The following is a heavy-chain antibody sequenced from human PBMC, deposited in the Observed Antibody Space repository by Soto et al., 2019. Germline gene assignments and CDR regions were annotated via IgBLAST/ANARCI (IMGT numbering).Heavy chain of an antibody. CDR1: GGSISSYY. Sequence: ETLSLTCTVSGGSISSYYWSWIRQPPGKGLEWIGYIYYSGSTNYNPSLKSRVTISVDTSKNQFSLKLSSVTAADTAVYYCARSSGYSGYDILASFDYWGQGTLVTVSS. CDR3: ARSSGYSGYDILASFDY. D-gene: IGHD5-12*01. CDR2: IYYSGST. V-gene: IGHV4-59*08. J-gene: IGHJ4*02.